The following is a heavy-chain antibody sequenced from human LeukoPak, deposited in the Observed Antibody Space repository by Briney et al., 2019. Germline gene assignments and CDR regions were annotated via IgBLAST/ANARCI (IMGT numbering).Heavy chain of an antibody. CDR2: INPNSGDT. CDR3: ARGLRGNSMFFDY. J-gene: IGHJ4*02. CDR1: GYTFTGDY. Sequence: GASVKVSCKASGYTFTGDYIHWVRQAPGQGLEWMGWINPNSGDTHYPQKFQGRVTMTSDTSISTAYMELSRLSPDDTAVYYCARGLRGNSMFFDYWGQGTLVTVSS. V-gene: IGHV1-2*02. D-gene: IGHD4-23*01.